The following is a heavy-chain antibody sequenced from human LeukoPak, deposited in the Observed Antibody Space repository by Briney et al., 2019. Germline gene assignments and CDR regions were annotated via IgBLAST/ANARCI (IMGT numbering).Heavy chain of an antibody. CDR2: FDPEDGET. J-gene: IGHJ4*02. D-gene: IGHD2-2*01. Sequence: ASVKVSCKVSGYTLTELSMHWVRQAPGKGLEWMGGFDPEDGETIYAQKFQGRVTMTEDTSTDTAYMELSSLRSEDTAVYYCATPSYCSSTSCQSSYYFDYWGQGTLVTVSS. V-gene: IGHV1-24*01. CDR1: GYTLTELS. CDR3: ATPSYCSSTSCQSSYYFDY.